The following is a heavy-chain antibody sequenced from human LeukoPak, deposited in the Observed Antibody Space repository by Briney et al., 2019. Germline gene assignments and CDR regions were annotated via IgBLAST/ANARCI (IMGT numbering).Heavy chain of an antibody. CDR2: ISPYNGKT. Sequence: ASVKVSCKASGYTFTSYGINWVRQAPGQGLEWMGWISPYNGKTIYGQNVQGRVTMTTDTSTSTAYMELRSLRSDDTAVYYCARAHYSNYGAWFDPWGQGTLVTVSS. V-gene: IGHV1-18*01. D-gene: IGHD4-4*01. CDR1: GYTFTSYG. CDR3: ARAHYSNYGAWFDP. J-gene: IGHJ5*02.